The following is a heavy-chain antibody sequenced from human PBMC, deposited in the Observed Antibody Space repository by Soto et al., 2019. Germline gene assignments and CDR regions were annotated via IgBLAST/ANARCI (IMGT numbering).Heavy chain of an antibody. J-gene: IGHJ4*02. D-gene: IGHD4-17*01. CDR2: IIPMFGTT. V-gene: IGHV1-69*01. CDR3: ARQFTDCDYHY. Sequence: QVQLVQSGAEVKKPGSSVKVSCKASGGNFTTYPFKWVRQAPGQGLEWMGGIIPMFGTTNYAQKFQGRVKITADESTSTAYMELSSLRSEDTAMYYCARQFTDCDYHYWGQGTLVTVSS. CDR1: GGNFTTYP.